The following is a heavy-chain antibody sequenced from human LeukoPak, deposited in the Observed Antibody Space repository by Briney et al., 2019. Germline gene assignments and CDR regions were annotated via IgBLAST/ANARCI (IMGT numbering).Heavy chain of an antibody. CDR2: ISSSSSTI. V-gene: IGHV3-48*01. CDR1: GFTFSSYS. J-gene: IGHJ5*02. Sequence: QTGGSLRLSCAASGFTFSSYSMNWVRQAPGKGLEWVSYISSSSSTIYYADSVKGRFTISRDNAKNSLYLQMNSLRTEDTAVYYCARDNWESGITIFGVVIRWFDPWGQGTLVTVSS. CDR3: ARDNWESGITIFGVVIRWFDP. D-gene: IGHD3-3*01.